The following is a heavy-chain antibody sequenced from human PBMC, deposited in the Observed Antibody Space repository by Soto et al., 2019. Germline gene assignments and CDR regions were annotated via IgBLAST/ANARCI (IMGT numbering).Heavy chain of an antibody. Sequence: EVQLVESGGGLVQPGGSRRLSCVASGFSFSSYSMNWVRQAPGKGLEWVSYINSRSNSIYYADSVKGRFTVSRDNAKNSLYLQMDSLRAEDTAVYYCARDTIVGAMAFNYWGQGTLVTVSS. CDR1: GFSFSSYS. D-gene: IGHD1-26*01. J-gene: IGHJ4*02. CDR2: INSRSNSI. CDR3: ARDTIVGAMAFNY. V-gene: IGHV3-48*01.